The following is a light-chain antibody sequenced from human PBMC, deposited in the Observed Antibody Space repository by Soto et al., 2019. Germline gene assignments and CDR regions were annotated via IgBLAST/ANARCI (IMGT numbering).Light chain of an antibody. V-gene: IGKV3-15*01. CDR1: QSIGRN. Sequence: EIVMTQSPDTLSVSPGERATLSCRASQSIGRNLAWYQQSPGQAPRLLIHGASTRAIGIPARFSGSGSGTEFTLTITSLQSEDFAIYYCQQYNNWPPWTFGHGTKVEIK. J-gene: IGKJ1*01. CDR2: GAS. CDR3: QQYNNWPPWT.